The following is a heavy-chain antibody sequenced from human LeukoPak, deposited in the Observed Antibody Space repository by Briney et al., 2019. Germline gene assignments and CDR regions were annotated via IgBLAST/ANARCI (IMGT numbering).Heavy chain of an antibody. CDR2: TYYRSKWYN. Sequence: SQTLSLTCAISGDTVSSNSAAWNWIRQSPSRGLEWLGRTYYRSKWYNDYAVSVKSRITINPDTSKNQFSLQLNSVTPEDTAVYYCARDGIVGATVHTAVGFDPWGQGTLVTVSS. V-gene: IGHV6-1*01. D-gene: IGHD1-26*01. CDR1: GDTVSSNSAA. CDR3: ARDGIVGATVHTAVGFDP. J-gene: IGHJ5*02.